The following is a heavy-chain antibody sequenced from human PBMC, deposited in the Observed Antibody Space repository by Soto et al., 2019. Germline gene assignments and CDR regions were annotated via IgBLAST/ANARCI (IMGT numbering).Heavy chain of an antibody. J-gene: IGHJ4*02. V-gene: IGHV3-11*04. D-gene: IGHD5-18*01. CDR2: ISSSGSTI. CDR3: ARAPGYNYGLDY. Sequence: GGSLRLSCAASGFTLSDYYMSWIRQAPGKGLGWVSYISSSGSTIYYADSVKGRFTISRDNAKNSLYLQMNSLRIEDTAVYYCARAPGYNYGLDYWGQGTLVTVSS. CDR1: GFTLSDYY.